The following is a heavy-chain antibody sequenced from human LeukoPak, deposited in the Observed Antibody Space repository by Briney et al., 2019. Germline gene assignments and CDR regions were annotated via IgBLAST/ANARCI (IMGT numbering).Heavy chain of an antibody. D-gene: IGHD3-10*01. Sequence: SGPTLVKPTQTLTMTCTFSGFSLSTSGVGVGWIRQTPGKALEWLTLIYWDDDKRYSPSLKSRLTITKDTSKNQVVLTMTNMDPVDTATYYCAHRTYGSGSSPFDYWGQGTLVTVSS. CDR3: AHRTYGSGSSPFDY. V-gene: IGHV2-5*02. CDR1: GFSLSTSGVG. CDR2: IYWDDDK. J-gene: IGHJ4*02.